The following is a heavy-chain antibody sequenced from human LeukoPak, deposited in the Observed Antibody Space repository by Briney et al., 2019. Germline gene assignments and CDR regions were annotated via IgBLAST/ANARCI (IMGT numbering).Heavy chain of an antibody. CDR1: GFTFSSYG. J-gene: IGHJ1*01. CDR2: IRYDGSNK. CDR3: AKDAYYYDSSGHAEYFQH. D-gene: IGHD3-22*01. Sequence: GGSLRLSCAASGFTFSSYGMHWVRQAPGKGLEWVAFIRYDGSNKYYADSVKGRFTISRDNSKNTLYLQMNSLRAEDTAVYYCAKDAYYYDSSGHAEYFQHWGQGTLVTVSS. V-gene: IGHV3-30*02.